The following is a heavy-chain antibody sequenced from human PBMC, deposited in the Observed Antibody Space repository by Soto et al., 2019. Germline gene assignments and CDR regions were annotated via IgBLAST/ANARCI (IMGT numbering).Heavy chain of an antibody. CDR2: INPNSGGT. Sequence: DSMKFSWNAAGYTFTGSYMHWVRQAPGQGLEWMGWINPNSGGTNYAQKFQGRVTMTRDTSISTAYMELSRLRSDDTAVYYCARVDTAMVMFDYWGQGTLVTVSS. CDR1: GYTFTGSY. J-gene: IGHJ4*02. D-gene: IGHD5-18*01. CDR3: ARVDTAMVMFDY. V-gene: IGHV1-2*02.